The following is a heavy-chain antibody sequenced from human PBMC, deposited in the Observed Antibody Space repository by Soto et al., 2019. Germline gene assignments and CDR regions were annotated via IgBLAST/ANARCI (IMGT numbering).Heavy chain of an antibody. V-gene: IGHV1-58*01. J-gene: IGHJ6*02. CDR1: GFTFTSSA. CDR3: AAATIPYSSIWYRPYYYYGMDV. D-gene: IGHD6-13*01. CDR2: IVVGSGNT. Sequence: SVQVSCKASGFTFTSSAVQWVRQARGQRLEWIGWIVVGSGNTNYAQKFQERVTITRDMSTSTAYMELSSLRSEDTAVYYCAAATIPYSSIWYRPYYYYGMDVWGQGTTVTVYS.